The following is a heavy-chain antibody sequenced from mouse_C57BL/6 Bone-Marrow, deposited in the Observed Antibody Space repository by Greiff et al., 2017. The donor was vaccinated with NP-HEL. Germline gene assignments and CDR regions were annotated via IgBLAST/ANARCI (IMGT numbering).Heavy chain of an antibody. CDR1: GYTFTDYY. V-gene: IGHV1-26*01. Sequence: EVQLQQSGPELVKPGASVKISCKASGYTFTDYYMNWVKQSHGKSLEWIGDINPNTGGTSYNQKFEGKATLTVDKSSSTAYMELRSLTSEDSAVYYCARATYYDYDGAMDYWGQGTSVTVSS. CDR3: ARATYYDYDGAMDY. D-gene: IGHD2-4*01. CDR2: INPNTGGT. J-gene: IGHJ4*01.